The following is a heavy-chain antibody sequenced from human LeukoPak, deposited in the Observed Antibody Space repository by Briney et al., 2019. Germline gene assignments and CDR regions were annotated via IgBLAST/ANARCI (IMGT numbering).Heavy chain of an antibody. CDR1: GFTFSSYS. D-gene: IGHD1-7*01. Sequence: PGGSLRLSCAASGFTFSSYSMNWVRQAPGKGLEWVSSISSSSSYIYYADSVKGRFTISRDNAKNSLYLQMNFLRAEDTAVYYCAREYDWNYSNYYYYMDVWGKGTTVTVSS. CDR3: AREYDWNYSNYYYYMDV. V-gene: IGHV3-21*01. J-gene: IGHJ6*03. CDR2: ISSSSSYI.